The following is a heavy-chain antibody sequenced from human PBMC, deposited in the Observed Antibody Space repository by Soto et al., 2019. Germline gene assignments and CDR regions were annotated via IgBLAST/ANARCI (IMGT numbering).Heavy chain of an antibody. CDR1: GGSFSGYY. J-gene: IGHJ6*02. V-gene: IGHV4-34*01. CDR3: GRPSYALNWDFLDGMQD. CDR2: INQSGNT. D-gene: IGHD2-2*01. Sequence: SETLSLTCAVSGGSFSGYYCTWIRHIPGKGLEWIGEINQSGNTKYNPSLMSRVTMSVETSSNQFSLKLRFVTAADTAVYYCGRPSYALNWDFLDGMQDWGQGTSVTVSS.